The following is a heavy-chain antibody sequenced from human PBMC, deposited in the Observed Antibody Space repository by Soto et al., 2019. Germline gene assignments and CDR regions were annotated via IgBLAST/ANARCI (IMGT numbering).Heavy chain of an antibody. J-gene: IGHJ6*02. CDR2: MNPNSGNT. CDR3: AREGVRGMDV. V-gene: IGHV1-8*01. Sequence: QVQLVQSGAEVKKPGASVKVSCKASGYTFTSYDINWVRQATGQGLERMGWMNPNSGNTDYALKFQGRVTMTRNTSISTAYRELSSLRSENTAGYYCAREGVRGMDVSGQGTTVTVSS. CDR1: GYTFTSYD. D-gene: IGHD3-16*01.